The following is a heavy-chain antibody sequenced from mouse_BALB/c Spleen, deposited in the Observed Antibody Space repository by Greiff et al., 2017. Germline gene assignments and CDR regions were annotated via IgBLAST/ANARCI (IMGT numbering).Heavy chain of an antibody. D-gene: IGHD2-2*01. J-gene: IGHJ3*01. CDR3: ARHEDRYGNDPVFAY. Sequence: QVQLQQPGAELVKPGASVKLSCKASGYTFTEYIIHWVKQRSGQGLEWIGWFYPGSGSIKYNEKFKDKATLTADKSSSTAYMELSRLTSEDSAVYFGARHEDRYGNDPVFAYWGQGTLVTVSA. V-gene: IGHV1-62-2*01. CDR2: FYPGSGSI. CDR1: GYTFTEYI.